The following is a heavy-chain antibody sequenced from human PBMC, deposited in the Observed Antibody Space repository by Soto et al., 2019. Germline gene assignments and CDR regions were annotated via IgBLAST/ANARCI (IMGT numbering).Heavy chain of an antibody. Sequence: QVHLVQSETEVKEPGASVKVSCKTSASTFTGYTINWVRQAPGQGLEGMGWISSLNGNTDYAGKFQGRLTMTTNTSATTAYMELKNLRSDDTAVYFCARGTVTSGRWFGPWGQGTLVTVSS. CDR3: ARGTVTSGRWFGP. J-gene: IGHJ5*02. CDR2: ISSLNGNT. V-gene: IGHV1-18*04. D-gene: IGHD4-17*01. CDR1: ASTFTGYT.